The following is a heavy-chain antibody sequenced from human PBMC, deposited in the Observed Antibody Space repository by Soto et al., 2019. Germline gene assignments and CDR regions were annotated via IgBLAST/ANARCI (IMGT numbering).Heavy chain of an antibody. D-gene: IGHD3-3*01. J-gene: IGHJ5*02. Sequence: SETLSLTCAVYGGPVNGYYWNWIRQPPGKGLEWIGEINHTGGTHYNPSLKSRATMSVDTSKNQFSLRLSSVTAADTAIYYCATRITVFGLLIPPFDPWGQGTQVTVSS. V-gene: IGHV4-34*01. CDR2: INHTGGT. CDR3: ATRITVFGLLIPPFDP. CDR1: GGPVNGYY.